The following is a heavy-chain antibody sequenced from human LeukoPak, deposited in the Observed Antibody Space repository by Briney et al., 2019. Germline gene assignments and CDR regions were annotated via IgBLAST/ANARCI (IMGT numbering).Heavy chain of an antibody. J-gene: IGHJ4*02. CDR2: FDPEDGET. Sequence: VASVKVSCKASGGTFSSYAISWVRQAPGQGLEWMGGFDPEDGETIYAQKFQGRVTMTEDTSTDTAYMELSSLRSEDTAVYYCATRVRWLQFGYWGQGTLVTVSS. CDR3: ATRVRWLQFGY. D-gene: IGHD5-24*01. V-gene: IGHV1-24*01. CDR1: GGTFSSYA.